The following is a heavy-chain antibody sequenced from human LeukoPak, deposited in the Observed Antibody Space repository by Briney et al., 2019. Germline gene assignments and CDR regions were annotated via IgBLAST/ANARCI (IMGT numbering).Heavy chain of an antibody. J-gene: IGHJ6*04. V-gene: IGHV3-21*01. CDR2: ISSMSSYI. CDR3: ARVPNILGGSGMDV. Sequence: GRSRRPACAASGFTFSSYSINWVRQAPGKGREWVASISSMSSYIYYADSVKGRFTISRDNAKKSLYLQMNRLRAEDTAVYYCARVPNILGGSGMDVWGKGPPVTVSS. CDR1: GFTFSSYS. D-gene: IGHD2-15*01.